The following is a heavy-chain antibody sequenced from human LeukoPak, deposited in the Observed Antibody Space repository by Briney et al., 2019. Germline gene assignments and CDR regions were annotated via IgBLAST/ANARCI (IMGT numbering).Heavy chain of an antibody. V-gene: IGHV3-30-3*01. Sequence: QPGRSLRLSCAASGFTFSSYAMHWGRQAPGKGLEWVAVISYDGSNKYYADSVKGRFTISRDNSKNTLYLQMNSLRAEDTAVYYCAESSSGELLLFDYWGQGTLVTVSS. CDR1: GFTFSSYA. J-gene: IGHJ4*02. CDR2: ISYDGSNK. D-gene: IGHD3-10*01. CDR3: AESSSGELLLFDY.